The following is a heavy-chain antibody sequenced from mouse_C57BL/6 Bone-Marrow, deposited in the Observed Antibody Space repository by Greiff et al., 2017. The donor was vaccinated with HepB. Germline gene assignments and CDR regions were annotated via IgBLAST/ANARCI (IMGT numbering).Heavy chain of an antibody. CDR2: IYPGDGDT. D-gene: IGHD2-10*02. V-gene: IGHV1-82*01. Sequence: QVQLQQSGPELVKPGASVKISCKASGYAFSSSWMNWVKQRPGKGLEWIGRIYPGDGDTYYNGKFKGKATLTEDKSSSTAYMQLSSLTSEDSAVYFCARGVWPYFDYWGQGTTLTVSS. CDR3: ARGVWPYFDY. CDR1: GYAFSSSW. J-gene: IGHJ2*01.